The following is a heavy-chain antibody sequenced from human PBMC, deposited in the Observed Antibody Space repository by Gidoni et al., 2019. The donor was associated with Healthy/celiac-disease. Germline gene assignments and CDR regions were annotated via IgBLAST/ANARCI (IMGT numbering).Heavy chain of an antibody. CDR3: AKSVVVVVAATPFDY. D-gene: IGHD2-15*01. J-gene: IGHJ4*02. CDR2: ISWNSGSI. V-gene: IGHV3-9*01. CDR1: VFTFDVYA. Sequence: EVQLVASGGGLVQLGRSLRPSCAASVFTFDVYAMYWVRQAPGKGLEWDSGISWNSGSIGDADSGKGRFTICRDNAKNSLYLQMNSLRAEDTALYYCAKSVVVVVAATPFDYWGQGTLVTVSS.